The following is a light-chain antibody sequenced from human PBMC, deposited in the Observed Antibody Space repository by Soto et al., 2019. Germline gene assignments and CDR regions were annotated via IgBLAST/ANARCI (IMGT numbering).Light chain of an antibody. J-gene: IGLJ2*01. V-gene: IGLV1-40*01. Sequence: QSVLTQPPSVSGAPGQRVTISCTGSSSNIGAGYDVHWYQHLPGTAPKLLIYGNSDRSSGVPDRFSGSKSGTSASLAITGLQAEDEADYYCQSYDSSLSGVVFGGGTKLTVL. CDR1: SSNIGAGYD. CDR3: QSYDSSLSGVV. CDR2: GNS.